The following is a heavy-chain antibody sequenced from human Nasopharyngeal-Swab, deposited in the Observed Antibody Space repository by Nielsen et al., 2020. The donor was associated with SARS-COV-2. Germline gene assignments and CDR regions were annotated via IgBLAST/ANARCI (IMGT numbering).Heavy chain of an antibody. CDR1: GFHFSICW. D-gene: IGHD6-19*01. V-gene: IGHV3-7*01. Sequence: ESLKIPFAASGFHFSICWISWVRQVPGQGLEWVAHINQDGSEKSYVDSVKGRFTISRDNAKNSVFLQMNSLRAEDTAVYYCSRALVAVAGQYYYYGMDVWGQGTTVTVSS. CDR3: SRALVAVAGQYYYYGMDV. J-gene: IGHJ6*02. CDR2: INQDGSEK.